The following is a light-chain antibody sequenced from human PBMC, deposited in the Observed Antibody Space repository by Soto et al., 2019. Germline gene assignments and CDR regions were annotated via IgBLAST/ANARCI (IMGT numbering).Light chain of an antibody. J-gene: IGLJ1*01. CDR2: AVT. CDR1: SSDVGGYNY. CDR3: SSYTTSNTRQIV. V-gene: IGLV2-14*03. Sequence: QSVLTQPASVSGSPGQSITISCTGTSSDVGGYNYVSWYQHHPGKAPKLIIYAVTNRPSGVANPFSGSKSGNTASLTISGLQPQDDADYYCSSYTTSNTRQIVFGTGTKVTVL.